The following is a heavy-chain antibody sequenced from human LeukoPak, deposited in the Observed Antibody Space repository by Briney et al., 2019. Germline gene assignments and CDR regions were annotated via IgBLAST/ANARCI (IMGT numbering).Heavy chain of an antibody. J-gene: IGHJ4*02. Sequence: PSGTLSLTCAVSGGSISSSNWWSWVRQPPGKGLEWIGEINHSGSTDYNPSLKSRVTISVDTSKNQFSLKLSSVTAADTAVYYCARGLSSSSWYYWGQGTLVTVSS. V-gene: IGHV4-4*02. D-gene: IGHD6-13*01. CDR3: ARGLSSSSWYY. CDR1: GGSISSSNW. CDR2: INHSGST.